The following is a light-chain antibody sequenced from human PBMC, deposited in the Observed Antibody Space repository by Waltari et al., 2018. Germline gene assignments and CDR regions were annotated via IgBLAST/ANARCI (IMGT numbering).Light chain of an antibody. CDR2: GAS. CDR1: QRVSSN. J-gene: IGKJ1*01. Sequence: EIVMTQSPATMSVSPGERATLSCRASQRVSSNLAWYQQKRGQAPRLLIYGASTRAAGSPARFSGSGSWTEFTLTISSLLSEDVAVYYCQHYNNWPHWTFGQGTKVEIK. CDR3: QHYNNWPHWT. V-gene: IGKV3-15*01.